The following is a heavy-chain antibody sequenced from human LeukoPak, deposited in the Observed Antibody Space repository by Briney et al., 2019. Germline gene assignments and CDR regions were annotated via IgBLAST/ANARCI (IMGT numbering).Heavy chain of an antibody. D-gene: IGHD3-10*01. Sequence: ASVKVSCKASGYTFTSYGISWVRQAPGQGLEWMGWISGYNGNTNYAQKFQGRVTMTTDTSTSTAYMELRSLRSDDTAVYYCARAGSGSLYYYMDVWGKGTTVTVSS. CDR3: ARAGSGSLYYYMDV. V-gene: IGHV1-18*01. CDR2: ISGYNGNT. CDR1: GYTFTSYG. J-gene: IGHJ6*03.